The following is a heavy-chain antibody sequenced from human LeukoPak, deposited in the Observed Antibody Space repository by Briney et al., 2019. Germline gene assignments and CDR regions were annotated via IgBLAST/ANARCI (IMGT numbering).Heavy chain of an antibody. CDR3: ARQTIVVVEVGWFDP. D-gene: IGHD2-2*01. Sequence: KPSETLSLTCTVSAGSISSSSYYWGWIRQPPGKGLEWIGSIYYSESTHYNTSLKSRVTISVDTSKNQFSLRLSSVTAADTAVYYCARQTIVVVEVGWFDPWGQGTLVTVSS. CDR2: IYYSEST. CDR1: AGSISSSSYY. J-gene: IGHJ5*02. V-gene: IGHV4-39*01.